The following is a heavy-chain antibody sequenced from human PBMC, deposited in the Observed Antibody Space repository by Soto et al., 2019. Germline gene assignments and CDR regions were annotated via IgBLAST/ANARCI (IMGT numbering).Heavy chain of an antibody. V-gene: IGHV2-5*02. J-gene: IGHJ5*02. CDR3: ARLETYYEILTGYSRYNWCAP. D-gene: IGHD3-9*01. CDR2: IYWDDDK. CDR1: GFSLSTSGVG. Sequence: QITLKESGPTLVKPTQTLTLTCTFSGFSLSTSGVGVGWIRQPPGKALEWLALIYWDDDKRYSPSLKSRLTTPKDTSKNLIVLTMTILDPVDTSTYYCARLETYYEILTGYSRYNWCAPCGQGTLVTVSS.